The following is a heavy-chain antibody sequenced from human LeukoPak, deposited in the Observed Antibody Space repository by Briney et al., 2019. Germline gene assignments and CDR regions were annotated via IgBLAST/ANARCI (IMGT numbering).Heavy chain of an antibody. CDR2: IYSSGST. CDR3: ARAYYFDSAPDY. J-gene: IGHJ4*02. Sequence: SETLSLTCTVSGGSISNFYWSWIRQPPGKGLEWIGYIYSSGSTNYNPSLKSRVTISLDTSKIHFSLKLSSVTAADTAVYYCARAYYFDSAPDYWGQGTLVTVSS. CDR1: GGSISNFY. V-gene: IGHV4-59*01. D-gene: IGHD3-22*01.